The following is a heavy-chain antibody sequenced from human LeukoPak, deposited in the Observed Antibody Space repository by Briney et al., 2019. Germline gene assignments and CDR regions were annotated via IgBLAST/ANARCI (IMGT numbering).Heavy chain of an antibody. CDR3: ASIAAAGFDY. D-gene: IGHD6-13*01. Sequence: ASVTVSFKASGYTFTGYYMHWVRQAPGQGLEWMGWINPNSGGTNYTQKFQGRVNMTRDTSISTAYMELSRLRSDDTAVYYCASIAAAGFDYWGQGTLVTVSS. CDR1: GYTFTGYY. J-gene: IGHJ4*02. V-gene: IGHV1-2*02. CDR2: INPNSGGT.